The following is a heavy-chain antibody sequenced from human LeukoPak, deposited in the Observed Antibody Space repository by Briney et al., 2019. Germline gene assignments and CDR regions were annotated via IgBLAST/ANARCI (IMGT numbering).Heavy chain of an antibody. J-gene: IGHJ4*02. CDR3: ARDQMATIDY. V-gene: IGHV3-21*01. CDR1: GFTFSSYS. D-gene: IGHD5-24*01. CDR2: ISSGSSYI. Sequence: GGSLRLSCAASGFTFSSYSMNWVRQAPGKGLEWVSSISSGSSYIYYADSVKGRFTISRDNAKNSLYLQMNSLRAEDTAVYYCARDQMATIDYWGQGTLVTVSS.